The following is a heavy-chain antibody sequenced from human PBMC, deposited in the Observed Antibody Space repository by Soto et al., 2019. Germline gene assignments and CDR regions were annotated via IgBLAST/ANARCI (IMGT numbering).Heavy chain of an antibody. CDR3: ARASGQTLWDY. CDR2: IYYSGST. J-gene: IGHJ4*02. Sequence: PSETLSLTCTVSGGSISSGDYYWSWIRQPPGKGLEWIGYIYYSGSTYYNPSLKSRVTISVDTSKNQFSLKLSSVTAADTAVYYCARASGQTLWDYWGQGTLVTVSS. D-gene: IGHD2-15*01. CDR1: GGSISSGDYY. V-gene: IGHV4-30-4*02.